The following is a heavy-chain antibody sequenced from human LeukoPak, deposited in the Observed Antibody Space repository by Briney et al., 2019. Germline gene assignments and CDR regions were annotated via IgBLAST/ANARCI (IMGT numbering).Heavy chain of an antibody. CDR1: GFTFSSYA. D-gene: IGHD2-2*01. CDR2: ISYDGSNK. J-gene: IGHJ4*02. CDR3: ARDRGRVPAAAGGY. Sequence: SGGSLRLSCAASGFTFSSYAMHWVRQAPGKGLEWVAVISYDGSNKYYADSVKGRFTISRDNPKNTLYLQMNSLRAEDTAVYYCARDRGRVPAAAGGYWGQGTLVTVSS. V-gene: IGHV3-30-3*01.